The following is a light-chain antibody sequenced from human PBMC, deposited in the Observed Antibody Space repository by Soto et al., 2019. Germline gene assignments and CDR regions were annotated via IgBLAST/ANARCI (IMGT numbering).Light chain of an antibody. Sequence: VMTQSPATLSVSPGERVTLSCWASQAVGNRLAWYQQKPGQAPRLLIYGATTRATGIPARFSGSGSRTQFTLTISSRQSEDFALYYCQQCNDLPPWTFGQGTKVEI. CDR3: QQCNDLPPWT. CDR1: QAVGNR. V-gene: IGKV3-15*01. J-gene: IGKJ1*01. CDR2: GAT.